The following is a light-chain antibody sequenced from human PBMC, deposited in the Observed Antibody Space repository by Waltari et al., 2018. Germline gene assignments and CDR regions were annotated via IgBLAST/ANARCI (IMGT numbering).Light chain of an antibody. CDR2: EVS. V-gene: IGLV2-14*01. CDR3: SSYTSSSTVV. CDR1: SSDVGGYNY. J-gene: IGLJ2*01. Sequence: QSAPSQPASVSGSPGQSITISCTGSSSDVGGYNYVSWYQQHPGKAPKLLIYEVSNRPSGVFNRFSGSKSGNTASLTISGLQAEDEADYYCSSYTSSSTVVFGGGTKVTVL.